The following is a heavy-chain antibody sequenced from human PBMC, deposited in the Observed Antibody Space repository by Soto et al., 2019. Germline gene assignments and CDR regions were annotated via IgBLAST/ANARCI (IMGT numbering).Heavy chain of an antibody. J-gene: IGHJ4*02. CDR2: IYYSGST. D-gene: IGHD3-16*02. Sequence: QVQLQESGPGLVKPSETLSLTCTVSGGSISSYYWSWIRQPPGKGLEWIGYIYYSGSTNYNPSLKSRVTISVDTSKNQFSLKLSSVTAADTAVYYCARLDLGELSSPFDYWGQGTLVTVSS. CDR3: ARLDLGELSSPFDY. CDR1: GGSISSYY. V-gene: IGHV4-59*01.